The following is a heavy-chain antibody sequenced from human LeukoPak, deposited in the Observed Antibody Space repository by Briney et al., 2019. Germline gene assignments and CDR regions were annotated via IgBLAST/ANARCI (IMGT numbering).Heavy chain of an antibody. CDR1: GGSISSGGYY. CDR2: IYHSGST. Sequence: SQTLSLTCTVSGGSISSGGYYWSWIRQPPGKGLEWIGYIYHSGSTYYNPSLKSRVTISVDRSKNQFSLKLSSVTAADTAVYYCARDRVGSTSDPGDQDAFDIWGQGTMVTVSS. CDR3: ARDRVGSTSDPGDQDAFDI. D-gene: IGHD7-27*01. V-gene: IGHV4-30-2*01. J-gene: IGHJ3*02.